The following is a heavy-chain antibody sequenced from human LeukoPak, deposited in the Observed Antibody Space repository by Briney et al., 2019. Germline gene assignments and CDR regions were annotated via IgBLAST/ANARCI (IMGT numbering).Heavy chain of an antibody. CDR2: ISGSGGST. Sequence: PGGSLRLSCAASGFTFRSYGMHWVRQAPGKGLEWVSAISGSGGSTYYADSVKGRFTISRDNSKNTLYLQMNSLRAEDTAVYYCAKDLWTDDSPDYWGQGTLVTVSS. CDR3: AKDLWTDDSPDY. CDR1: GFTFRSYG. V-gene: IGHV3-23*01. D-gene: IGHD1-1*01. J-gene: IGHJ4*02.